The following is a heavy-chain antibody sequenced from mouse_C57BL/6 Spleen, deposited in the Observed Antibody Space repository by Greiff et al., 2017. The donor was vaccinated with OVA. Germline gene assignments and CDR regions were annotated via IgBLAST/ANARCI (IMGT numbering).Heavy chain of an antibody. V-gene: IGHV14-3*01. CDR3: ARGDYYGSRDWYFDV. CDR2: IDPANGNT. CDR1: GFNIKNTY. Sequence: VQLQQSVAELVRPGASVKLSCTASGFNIKNTYMHWVKQRPEQGLEWIGRIDPANGNTKYAPKFQGKATITADTSSNTAYLQLSSLTSEDTAIYYCARGDYYGSRDWYFDVWGTGTTVTVSS. J-gene: IGHJ1*03. D-gene: IGHD1-1*01.